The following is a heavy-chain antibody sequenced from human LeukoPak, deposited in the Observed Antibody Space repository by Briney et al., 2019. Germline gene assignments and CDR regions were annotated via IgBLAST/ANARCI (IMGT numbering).Heavy chain of an antibody. V-gene: IGHV3-48*03. J-gene: IGHJ4*02. CDR3: ARDHMAAITGYFDS. CDR2: IDNSGDTI. D-gene: IGHD5-24*01. Sequence: GGSLRLSCAASGFTFSSYQMNWVRQAPGKGLEWISYIDNSGDTIFYADSVKGRFTISRDNAKNSLYLQMNSLRGEDTAVYYCARDHMAAITGYFDSWGQGTLVTVSS. CDR1: GFTFSSYQ.